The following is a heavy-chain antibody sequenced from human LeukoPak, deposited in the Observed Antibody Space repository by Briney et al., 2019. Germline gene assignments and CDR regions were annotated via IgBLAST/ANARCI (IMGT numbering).Heavy chain of an antibody. CDR3: AKVESGFGEFLDY. Sequence: PGGSLRLSCAASGFTFSSYWMSWVRQAPGKGLEWVANIKQDGSNKYYADSVKGRFTISRDNSKNMLYLQMNSLRAEDTAVYYCAKVESGFGEFLDYWGQGTLVTVSS. V-gene: IGHV3-7*01. CDR1: GFTFSSYW. D-gene: IGHD3-10*01. CDR2: IKQDGSNK. J-gene: IGHJ4*02.